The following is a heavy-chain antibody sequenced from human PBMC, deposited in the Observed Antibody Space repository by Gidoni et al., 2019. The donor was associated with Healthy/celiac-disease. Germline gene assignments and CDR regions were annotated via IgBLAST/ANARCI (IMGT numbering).Heavy chain of an antibody. CDR1: GFTVDDYA. CDR2: ISWNSGSI. CDR3: AKDQGPGGTPYNWFYP. V-gene: IGHV3-9*01. D-gene: IGHD1-7*01. J-gene: IGHJ5*02. Sequence: EVQRVESGGGWVQPGRSLRLSCADSGFTVDDYAMHWVRQAPGKGLEWVSGISWNSGSIGYAYSVKGRFTISRDNAKNSLYLQMNSLSAEDTALYYCAKDQGPGGTPYNWFYPWGQGTLVTVFS.